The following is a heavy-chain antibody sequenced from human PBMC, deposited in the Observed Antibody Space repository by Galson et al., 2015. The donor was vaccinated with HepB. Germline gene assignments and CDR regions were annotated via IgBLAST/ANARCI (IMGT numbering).Heavy chain of an antibody. CDR3: ARDIGGDFWSAYTLHIRPFDL. J-gene: IGHJ3*01. Sequence: SLRLSCAASGFAFSSYSMSWVRQAPGKGLEWVSHISSSSTTIYYADSVKGRFTISRDNVRHSLYLQMNSLRDEETAVYYCARDIGGDFWSAYTLHIRPFDLWGQGTMVTVSS. CDR2: ISSSSTTI. V-gene: IGHV3-48*02. D-gene: IGHD3-3*01. CDR1: GFAFSSYS.